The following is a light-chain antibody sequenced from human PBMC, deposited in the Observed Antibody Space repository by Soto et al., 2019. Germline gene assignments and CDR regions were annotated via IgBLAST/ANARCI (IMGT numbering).Light chain of an antibody. CDR3: RTWGTGIRV. Sequence: QPVLTQSPSASASLGASVKLTCTLSSGHSSFAIAWHQQQPEKGPRYLMKVNNDGSHIKGGGIPDRFSGSSSGAERYLTIPSLRSGEEADYSGRTWGTGIRVSGGGTKLTVL. V-gene: IGLV4-69*01. CDR2: VNNDGSH. CDR1: SGHSSFA. J-gene: IGLJ3*02.